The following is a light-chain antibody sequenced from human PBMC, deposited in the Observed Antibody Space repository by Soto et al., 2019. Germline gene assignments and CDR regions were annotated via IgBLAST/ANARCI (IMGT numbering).Light chain of an antibody. Sequence: EIVLTQSPSTLSLSPGERATVSCRASQTLSKYLLWYQQKPGQAPRLLIYDASNRATGTPDRFSGSGSGTDFTLTISSVEDFAVYYCQQRNVWPPITFGQGTRLEIK. CDR1: QTLSKY. CDR3: QQRNVWPPIT. J-gene: IGKJ5*01. V-gene: IGKV3-11*01. CDR2: DAS.